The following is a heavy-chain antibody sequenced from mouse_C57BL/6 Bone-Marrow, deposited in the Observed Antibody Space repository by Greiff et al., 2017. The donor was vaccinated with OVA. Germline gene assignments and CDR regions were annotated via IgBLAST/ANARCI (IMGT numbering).Heavy chain of an antibody. CDR2: INPSTGYT. D-gene: IGHD2-3*01. CDR1: GYTFTSYW. J-gene: IGHJ3*01. V-gene: IGHV1-7*01. Sequence: VKLMESGAELAKPGASVKMSCKASGYTFTSYWLHWVKQRPGQGLEWIGYINPSTGYTEYNQKFKDKATLTADKSSSTAYMQLSSLTSEDSAVYYCARSDGYWFAYWGQGTLVTVSA. CDR3: ARSDGYWFAY.